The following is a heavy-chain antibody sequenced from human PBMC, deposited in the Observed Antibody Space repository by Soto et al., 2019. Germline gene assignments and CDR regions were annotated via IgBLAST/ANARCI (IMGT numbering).Heavy chain of an antibody. CDR2: IVPVLEIV. V-gene: IGHV1-69*02. CDR3: ASRTIYHIDS. D-gene: IGHD1-7*01. CDR1: GDSFSSFT. J-gene: IGHJ5*01. Sequence: QVQLVQSGAEVKKPGSSVKVSCQASGDSFSSFTISWVRQATGQGLEWVGRIVPVLEIVKYAQRFQGRVTITADKSTNTVYLELTSLTSEDTAVYCCASRTIYHIDSWGPGTLV.